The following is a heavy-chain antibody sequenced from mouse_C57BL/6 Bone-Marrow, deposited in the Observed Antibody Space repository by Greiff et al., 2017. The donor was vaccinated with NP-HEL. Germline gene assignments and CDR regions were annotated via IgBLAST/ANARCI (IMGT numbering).Heavy chain of an antibody. Sequence: EVQLQQSGTVLARPGASVKMSCKTSGYTFTSYWMHWVKQRPGQGLEWIGAIYPGNSDTSYNQKFKGKAKLTAVTSASPAYMELSSLTNEDSAVYYCTPYDYDDAMDYWGQGTSVTVSS. D-gene: IGHD2-4*01. J-gene: IGHJ4*01. CDR1: GYTFTSYW. CDR2: IYPGNSDT. V-gene: IGHV1-5*01. CDR3: TPYDYDDAMDY.